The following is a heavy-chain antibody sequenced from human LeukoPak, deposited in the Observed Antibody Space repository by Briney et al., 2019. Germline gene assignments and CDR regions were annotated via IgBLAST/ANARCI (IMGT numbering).Heavy chain of an antibody. CDR3: ARDGYCGSTSCFVFDY. CDR1: GFTFSAYW. D-gene: IGHD2-2*01. CDR2: IKQDGSEK. V-gene: IGHV3-7*03. Sequence: GGFLRLSCAASGFTFSAYWMSWVRQAPGKGLEWVANIKQDGSEKYYVDSVKGRFTISRDNAKNSLYLQMNSLRAEDTAVYYCARDGYCGSTSCFVFDYWGQGTLVTVSS. J-gene: IGHJ4*02.